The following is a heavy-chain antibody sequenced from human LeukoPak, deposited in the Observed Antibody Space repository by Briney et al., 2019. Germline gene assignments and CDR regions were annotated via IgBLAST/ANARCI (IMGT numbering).Heavy chain of an antibody. CDR3: AGFGEFLDAFDI. J-gene: IGHJ3*02. CDR1: GFTFSDYY. D-gene: IGHD3-10*01. Sequence: GGSLRLSCAASGFTFSDYYMSWIRQAPGKGLEWVSYISSSGSTIYYADSVKGRFAISRDNAKNSLYLQMNSLRAEDTAVYYCAGFGEFLDAFDIWGQGTMVTVSS. V-gene: IGHV3-11*01. CDR2: ISSSGSTI.